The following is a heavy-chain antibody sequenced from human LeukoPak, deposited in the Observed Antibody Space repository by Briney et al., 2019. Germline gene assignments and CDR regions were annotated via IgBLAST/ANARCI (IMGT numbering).Heavy chain of an antibody. CDR1: GYTFTGYY. Sequence: ASVKVSCKASGYTFTGYYMHWVRQAPGQGLEWMGWINPNSGGTNYAQKFQGWVTMTRDTSISTAYMELSRLRSDDTAVYYCARAAMVRGVINPSPFDYWGQGTLVTVSS. J-gene: IGHJ4*02. V-gene: IGHV1-2*04. CDR2: INPNSGGT. D-gene: IGHD3-10*01. CDR3: ARAAMVRGVINPSPFDY.